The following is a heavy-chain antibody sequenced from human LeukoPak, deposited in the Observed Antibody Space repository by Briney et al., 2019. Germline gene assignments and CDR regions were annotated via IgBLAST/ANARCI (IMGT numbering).Heavy chain of an antibody. CDR2: ISDTGGST. D-gene: IGHD5/OR15-5a*01. Sequence: PGGSLRLSCAASGFTFSSHAMSWIRQAPGKGLEWVSAISDTGGSTYYADSVKGRFTISRDNSKNTLYLQMDSLRAEDTAVYYCARVRDVYGQFDYWGQGTLDTVSS. CDR1: GFTFSSHA. V-gene: IGHV3-23*01. J-gene: IGHJ4*02. CDR3: ARVRDVYGQFDY.